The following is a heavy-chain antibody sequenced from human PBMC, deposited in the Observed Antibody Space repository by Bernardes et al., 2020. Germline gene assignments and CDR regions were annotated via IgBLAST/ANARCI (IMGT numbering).Heavy chain of an antibody. CDR3: ARGPLGDVETTMGWGDYYGMDV. Sequence: GGSLRLSCAASGFIFSSFSMNWVRQAPGKGLEWVSYIGRSSGITYYADSVKGRFTISRDNAKSSLYLQMNSLRAEDTAVYYCARGPLGDVETTMGWGDYYGMDVWGQGTTVTVSS. CDR1: GFIFSSFS. D-gene: IGHD4-4*01. J-gene: IGHJ6*02. V-gene: IGHV3-48*01. CDR2: IGRSSGIT.